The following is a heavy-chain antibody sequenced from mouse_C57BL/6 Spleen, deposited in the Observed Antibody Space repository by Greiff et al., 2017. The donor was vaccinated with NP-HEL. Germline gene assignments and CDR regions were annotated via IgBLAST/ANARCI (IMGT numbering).Heavy chain of an antibody. CDR3: ARGNWDGVFAY. CDR1: GFTFSDYG. D-gene: IGHD4-1*01. Sequence: VQLKESGGGLVKPGGSLKLSCAASGFTFSDYGMHWVRQAPEKGLEWVAYISSGSSTIYYADTVKGRFTISRDNAKNTLFLQMTSLRSEDTAMYYCARGNWDGVFAYWGQGTLVTVSA. CDR2: ISSGSSTI. V-gene: IGHV5-17*01. J-gene: IGHJ3*01.